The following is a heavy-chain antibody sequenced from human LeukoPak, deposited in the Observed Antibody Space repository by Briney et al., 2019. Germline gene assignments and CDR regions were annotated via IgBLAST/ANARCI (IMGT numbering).Heavy chain of an antibody. CDR1: GFTFSSYA. J-gene: IGHJ4*02. CDR3: AKVIYDSSGYYFDY. V-gene: IGHV3-23*01. D-gene: IGHD3-22*01. CDR2: ISGSGGST. Sequence: GGSLRLSCAASGFTFSSYAMSWVRQAPGKGLEWVSAISGSGGSTYYADSVKGRFTISRNNSKNTLYLQMNSLRAEDTAVYYCAKVIYDSSGYYFDYWGQGTLVTVSS.